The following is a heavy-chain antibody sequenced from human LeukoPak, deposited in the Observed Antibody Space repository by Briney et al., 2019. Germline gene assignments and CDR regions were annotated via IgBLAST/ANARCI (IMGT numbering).Heavy chain of an antibody. J-gene: IGHJ4*02. V-gene: IGHV4-39*01. D-gene: IGHD6-19*01. Sequence: PSETLSLTCTVSGGSISSSTYYWGWIRQPPGKGLEWIGSINYSGTTYYNPSLKSRVTVSVDTSKNHFSLKLSSVTAADTAVYYCARHSSGWFSFEYWGQGTLVTDSS. CDR3: ARHSSGWFSFEY. CDR2: INYSGTT. CDR1: GGSISSSTYY.